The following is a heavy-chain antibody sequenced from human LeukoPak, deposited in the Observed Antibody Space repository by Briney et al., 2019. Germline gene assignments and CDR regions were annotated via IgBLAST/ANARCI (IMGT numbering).Heavy chain of an antibody. V-gene: IGHV3-23*01. CDR3: AKAPTYGEYNTGYYYKYMDV. D-gene: IGHD4-17*01. Sequence: GGSLRLSCAGSGFTFSTYGMNWVRQAPGKGLEWVSGVTPSGDPTYYADSVKGRFIISRDNSKNTMYLQMNSLRAEDTAVYYCAKAPTYGEYNTGYYYKYMDVWGKGTTVTVSS. J-gene: IGHJ6*03. CDR2: VTPSGDPT. CDR1: GFTFSTYG.